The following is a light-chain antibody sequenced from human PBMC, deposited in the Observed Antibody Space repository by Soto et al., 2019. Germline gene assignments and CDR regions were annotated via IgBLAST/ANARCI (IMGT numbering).Light chain of an antibody. V-gene: IGKV1-5*03. Sequence: DIQMTQSPPTLSASVGDRVTITCRASQSISSWLAWYQQKPGKAPKLLIYKASTLESGVPSRFSGSGSGTEFTLTISSLQPDDFSPFYCQQYYTYPYTFGQGTKLEIK. CDR2: KAS. CDR1: QSISSW. CDR3: QQYYTYPYT. J-gene: IGKJ2*01.